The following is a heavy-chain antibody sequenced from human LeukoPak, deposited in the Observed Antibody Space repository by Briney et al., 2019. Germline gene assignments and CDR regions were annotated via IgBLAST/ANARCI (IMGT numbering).Heavy chain of an antibody. J-gene: IGHJ4*02. D-gene: IGHD5-18*01. CDR3: ARGYSYVLY. CDR1: GFTFSSFT. V-gene: IGHV3-53*01. Sequence: PGGSLRLSCAASGFTFSSFTMNWVRQAPGKGLEWVSVIYSGGSTYYADSVKGRFTISRDNSKNTLYLQMNSLRAEDTAVYYCARGYSYVLYWGQGTLVTVSS. CDR2: IYSGGST.